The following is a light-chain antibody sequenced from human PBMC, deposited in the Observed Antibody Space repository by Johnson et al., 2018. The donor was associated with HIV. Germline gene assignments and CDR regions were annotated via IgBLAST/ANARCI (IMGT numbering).Light chain of an antibody. J-gene: IGLJ1*01. CDR1: SSDMGNYA. CDR3: GTWDSSLGYV. CDR2: ENN. Sequence: QSVLTQPPSVSAAPGQKVTISCSGSSSDMGNYAVSWYQQLPGTAPKLLIYENNKRPSGITDRFSGSKSGTSATLGITGLQTGDEADYYCGTWDSSLGYVFGTGTKVTVL. V-gene: IGLV1-51*02.